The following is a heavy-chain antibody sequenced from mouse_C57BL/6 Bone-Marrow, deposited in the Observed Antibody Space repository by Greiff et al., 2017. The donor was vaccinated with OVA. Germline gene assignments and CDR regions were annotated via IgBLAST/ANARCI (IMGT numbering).Heavy chain of an antibody. CDR3: ERDYYDGSSDLYWYFDV. CDR1: GYSFTGYF. V-gene: IGHV1-20*01. J-gene: IGHJ1*03. Sequence: EVQLLQSGPELVKPGDSVKISCKASGYSFTGYFMNWVMQSHGKSLEWIGRINPYNGDTFYNQKFKGKSTLTVDKSSSTAHMELRSLTSEDSAVYYCERDYYDGSSDLYWYFDVWGTGTTVTVSS. D-gene: IGHD1-1*01. CDR2: INPYNGDT.